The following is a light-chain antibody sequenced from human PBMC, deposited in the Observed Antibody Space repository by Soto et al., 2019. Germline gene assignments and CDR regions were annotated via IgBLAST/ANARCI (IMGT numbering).Light chain of an antibody. CDR1: SSDVGGYNY. CDR2: EVS. CDR3: SSYAGSNNFGV. J-gene: IGLJ1*01. Sequence: QSVLTQPPSASGAPGQSVTISCTGTSSDVGGYNYVSWYQQHPGKAPKLMIYEVSKRPSGVPDRFSGSKSGNTASLTVSGLQAEDEADYCCSSYAGSNNFGVFGTGTRSPS. V-gene: IGLV2-8*01.